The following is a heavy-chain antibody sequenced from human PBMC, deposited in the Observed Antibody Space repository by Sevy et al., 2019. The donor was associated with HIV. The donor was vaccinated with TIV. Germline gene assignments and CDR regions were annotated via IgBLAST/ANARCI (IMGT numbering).Heavy chain of an antibody. CDR3: AKDPTPETTYYDFWSGHTIPYYFDY. D-gene: IGHD3-3*01. CDR1: GFTFSSYA. V-gene: IGHV3-23*01. J-gene: IGHJ4*02. Sequence: GGSLRLSCAASGFTFSSYATSWVRQAPGKGLEWVSAISGSGGSTYYADSVKGRFTISRDNSKNTLYLQMNSLRAEDTAVYYCAKDPTPETTYYDFWSGHTIPYYFDYWGQGTLVTVSS. CDR2: ISGSGGST.